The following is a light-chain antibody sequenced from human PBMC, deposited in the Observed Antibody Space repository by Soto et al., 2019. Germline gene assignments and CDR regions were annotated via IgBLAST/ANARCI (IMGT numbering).Light chain of an antibody. V-gene: IGKV3-20*01. J-gene: IGKJ4*01. CDR1: QTISSTF. CDR3: QQFGLSPT. CDR2: GAS. Sequence: EIVLTQSPGTLSLSPGERATLSCRASQTISSTFLAWYRQRPGQAPMLLVYGASSRATGIPDRFSGSGSGTDFTLTISRLEPEDFAVYYCQQFGLSPTFGGGTKVEIK.